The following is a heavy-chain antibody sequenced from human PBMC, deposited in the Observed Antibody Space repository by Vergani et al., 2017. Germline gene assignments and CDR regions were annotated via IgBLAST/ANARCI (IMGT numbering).Heavy chain of an antibody. CDR3: AKHFRGWGIDY. V-gene: IGHV3-30*02. J-gene: IGHJ4*02. D-gene: IGHD3-16*01. CDR2: IQFDGSNQ. Sequence: QLQLVESGGGVVQRGGSLTLSCATSGFTLSNYDMQWIRQGPGKGLEFVAFIQFDGSNQYYADSVKGRFTLSRDFSKNTLYLQMNSLRTDDTATYYCAKHFRGWGIDYWGQGTQVIVSS. CDR1: GFTLSNYD.